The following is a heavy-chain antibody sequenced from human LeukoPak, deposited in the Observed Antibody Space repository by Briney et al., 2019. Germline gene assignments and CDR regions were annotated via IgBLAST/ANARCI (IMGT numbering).Heavy chain of an antibody. CDR1: EFTFSSYE. CDR2: IYSGGST. V-gene: IGHV3-66*01. D-gene: IGHD6-13*01. J-gene: IGHJ4*02. Sequence: GGSRRLSCAASEFTFSSYEMNWVRQAPGKGLEWVSVIYSGGSTYYADSVKGRFTISRDNSKNTLYLQMNSLRAEDTAVYYCASASWYETPFDYWGQGTLVTVSS. CDR3: ASASWYETPFDY.